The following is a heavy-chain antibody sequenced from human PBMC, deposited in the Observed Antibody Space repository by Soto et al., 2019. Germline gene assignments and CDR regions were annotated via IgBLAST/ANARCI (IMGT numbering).Heavy chain of an antibody. CDR1: GHPFTSYG. Sequence: ASVKVSSKASGHPFTSYGISWVRQAPGQGLEWMGWISAYNGNTNYAQKLQGRVTMTTDTSTSTDYMELRSLRSDDSAVYYCARGAPYYDSLTGNWFDPWGQGNLVTSPQ. CDR3: ARGAPYYDSLTGNWFDP. J-gene: IGHJ5*02. D-gene: IGHD3-9*01. V-gene: IGHV1-18*01. CDR2: ISAYNGNT.